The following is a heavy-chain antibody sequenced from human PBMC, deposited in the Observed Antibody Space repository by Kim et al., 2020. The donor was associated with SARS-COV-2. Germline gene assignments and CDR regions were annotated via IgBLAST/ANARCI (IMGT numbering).Heavy chain of an antibody. J-gene: IGHJ4*02. Sequence: YYANSVKGLFTISRDTSKNTLFLQMSSLRADDTAIYYCAKTSSTFKFPTWGQGTLVIVSS. V-gene: IGHV3-23*01. CDR3: AKTSSTFKFPT. D-gene: IGHD6-6*01.